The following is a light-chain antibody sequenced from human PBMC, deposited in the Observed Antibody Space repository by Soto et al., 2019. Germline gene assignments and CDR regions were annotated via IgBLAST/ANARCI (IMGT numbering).Light chain of an antibody. CDR1: SIDIAPYNY. J-gene: IGLJ1*01. CDR3: SSYTSSTNYV. V-gene: IGLV2-14*01. Sequence: QSALTQPASVSGSPGQSLTISCTGTSIDIAPYNYVSWYQQHPGKAPKLIIYEVSYRPSGISNRFSGSKSGYTASLTISGLQAEDEADYYCSSYTSSTNYVFGTGTKVTVL. CDR2: EVS.